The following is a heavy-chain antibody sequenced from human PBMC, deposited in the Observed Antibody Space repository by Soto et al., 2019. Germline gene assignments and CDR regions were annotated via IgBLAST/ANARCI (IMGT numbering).Heavy chain of an antibody. V-gene: IGHV3-11*05. D-gene: IGHD6-13*01. CDR1: GFTFSDYY. Sequence: QVQLVETGGGLVKPGGSLRLSCAASGFTFSDYYMSWIRQAPGKGREWVSYISSSSSYTNYADSVKGRFTISRENAKNSLYLQMNSLRAEDTAVYYCAQAGYSSSWPFDYWGQGTLVTVSS. CDR2: ISSSSSYT. J-gene: IGHJ4*02. CDR3: AQAGYSSSWPFDY.